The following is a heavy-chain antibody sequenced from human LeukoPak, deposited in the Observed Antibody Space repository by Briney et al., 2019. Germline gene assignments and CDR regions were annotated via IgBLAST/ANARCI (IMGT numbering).Heavy chain of an antibody. CDR3: TTEYGYCSSTSCYNGYYYYMDV. Sequence: GGSLRLSCAASGFTFSNAWMSWVRQAPGKGREWVGRIKSKTDGGTTDYAAPVKGRFTISRDDSKNTLYLQMNSLKTEDTAVYYCTTEYGYCSSTSCYNGYYYYMDVWGKGTTVTISS. J-gene: IGHJ6*03. CDR2: IKSKTDGGTT. V-gene: IGHV3-15*01. D-gene: IGHD2-2*02. CDR1: GFTFSNAW.